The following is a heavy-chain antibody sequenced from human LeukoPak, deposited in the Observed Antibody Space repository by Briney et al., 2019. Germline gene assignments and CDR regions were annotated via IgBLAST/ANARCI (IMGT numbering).Heavy chain of an antibody. Sequence: GGSLRLSCAASAFTFSDYSMNWGRQAPGEGLEWSSNIRGSASGLGSGVYYADSVKGRFTISRDNAKNSLYLQMNSLSAEDTAFYYCARDLNWGFDYWGQGALVTVSS. CDR3: ARDLNWGFDY. J-gene: IGHJ4*02. V-gene: IGHV3-48*04. CDR1: AFTFSDYS. CDR2: IRGSASGLGSGV. D-gene: IGHD7-27*01.